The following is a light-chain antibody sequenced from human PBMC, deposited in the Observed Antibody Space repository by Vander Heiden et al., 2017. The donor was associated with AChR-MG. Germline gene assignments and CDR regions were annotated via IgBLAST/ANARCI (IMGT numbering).Light chain of an antibody. CDR2: AAS. CDR1: QSISSY. J-gene: IGKJ4*01. Sequence: DIQMTQSPSSLSASVGDRVTITCRASQSISSYLNWYQQKPGKAPKLLIYAASSLQSGVPSRFSGSGSGTDFTLTISSLQPEDFATYYCQQIDSTQMLTFGGGTKVEIK. V-gene: IGKV1-39*01. CDR3: QQIDSTQMLT.